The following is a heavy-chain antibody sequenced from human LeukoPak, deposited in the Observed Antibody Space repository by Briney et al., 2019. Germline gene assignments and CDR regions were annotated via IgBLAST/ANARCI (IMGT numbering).Heavy chain of an antibody. CDR2: IIPILGIA. J-gene: IGHJ4*02. V-gene: IGHV1-69*04. Sequence: EASVKVSCKASGGTFSSYAISWVRQAPGQGLEWMGRIIPILGIANYAQKFQGRVTITADKSTSTAYMELSSLRSEDTAAYYCARDAVADRSSSYDYWGQGTLVTVSS. CDR1: GGTFSSYA. CDR3: ARDAVADRSSSYDY. D-gene: IGHD6-19*01.